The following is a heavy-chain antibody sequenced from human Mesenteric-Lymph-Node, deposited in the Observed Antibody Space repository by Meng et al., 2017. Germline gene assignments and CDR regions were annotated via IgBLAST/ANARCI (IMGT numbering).Heavy chain of an antibody. CDR1: GFNLSSYT. CDR2: ISSSSNYI. D-gene: IGHD5-18*01. CDR3: ARDTPGLLFDY. Sequence: EVQLVESVGGLVTPRVSLRLSCAASGFNLSSYTMNWVRRAPGKGLEWVSSISSSSNYIYSADSVKGRFTISRDNAKNSLYLQMSSLRAEDTAVYYCARDTPGLLFDYWGQGTLVTVSS. J-gene: IGHJ4*02. V-gene: IGHV3-21*01.